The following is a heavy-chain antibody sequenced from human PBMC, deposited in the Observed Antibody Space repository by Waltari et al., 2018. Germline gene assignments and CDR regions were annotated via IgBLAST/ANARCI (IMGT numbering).Heavy chain of an antibody. CDR1: GLTFSSYA. CDR2: ISYDGSNK. Sequence: QVQLVESGGGVVQTGRSLRLSCAASGLTFSSYAMHWVRQAPGQGLEWVAVISYDGSNKYYADSVKGRFTISRDNSKNTLYLQMNSLRAEDTAVYYCARAANYDSSGYYWGYFDYWGQGTLVTVSS. V-gene: IGHV3-30-3*01. CDR3: ARAANYDSSGYYWGYFDY. J-gene: IGHJ4*02. D-gene: IGHD3-22*01.